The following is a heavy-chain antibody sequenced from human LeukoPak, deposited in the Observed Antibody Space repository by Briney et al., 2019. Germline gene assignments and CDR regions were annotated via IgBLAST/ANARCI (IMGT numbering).Heavy chain of an antibody. Sequence: GGSLRLSCAGSGFTFSNYETNWVRQAPGKGLEWLSYISTGGSTIYHADSVKGRFTISRDNANNSLYLQMNSLRPEDTALYYCVRRYCSSTSCTFDYWGQGTLVTVSS. J-gene: IGHJ4*02. D-gene: IGHD2-2*01. CDR1: GFTFSNYE. CDR3: VRRYCSSTSCTFDY. V-gene: IGHV3-48*03. CDR2: ISTGGSTI.